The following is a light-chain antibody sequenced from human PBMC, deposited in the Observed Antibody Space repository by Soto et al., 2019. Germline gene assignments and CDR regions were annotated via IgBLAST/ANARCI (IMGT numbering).Light chain of an antibody. V-gene: IGKV3-20*01. CDR2: GAS. Sequence: EIVLTQSPGTLSLSPGERATLSCRASQTITSNFLAWYQQKPGQAPRLLIYGASTRAAGATDRFSGSGSGTDLTLSITRLEPEDFAVYYCQQYGRSPLMYSFGQGTKLGVK. CDR3: QQYGRSPLMYS. CDR1: QTITSNF. J-gene: IGKJ2*03.